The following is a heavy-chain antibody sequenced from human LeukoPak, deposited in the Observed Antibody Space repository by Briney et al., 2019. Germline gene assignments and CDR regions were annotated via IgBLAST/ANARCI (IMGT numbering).Heavy chain of an antibody. V-gene: IGHV1-2*02. J-gene: IGHJ6*03. CDR2: INPNSGGT. D-gene: IGHD3-22*01. CDR3: ARDYYDSSGAYYYMDV. CDR1: GYTFTGYY. Sequence: GASVKVSCKASGYTFTGYYMHWVRPAPGQGLEWMGWINPNSGGTNYAQKFQGRVTMTRDTSISTAYMELSRLRSDDTAVYYCARDYYDSSGAYYYMDVWGKGTTVTVSS.